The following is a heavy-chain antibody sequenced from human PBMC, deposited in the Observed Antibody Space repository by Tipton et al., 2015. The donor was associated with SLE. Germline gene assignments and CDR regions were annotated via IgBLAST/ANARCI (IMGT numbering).Heavy chain of an antibody. D-gene: IGHD3-16*01. J-gene: IGHJ4*02. V-gene: IGHV1-18*01. CDR3: AKEGPEILGWLH. Sequence: LVQSGAEAKKPGASVKVSCKASGYTFASYGINWVRQAPGQGLEWMGWISGCNGETIYAQKSQGRVIMTIDTSTTTVYRELRSLRSVDAAVYECAKEGPEILGWLHWGQGTQVTVSS. CDR2: ISGCNGET. CDR1: GYTFASYG.